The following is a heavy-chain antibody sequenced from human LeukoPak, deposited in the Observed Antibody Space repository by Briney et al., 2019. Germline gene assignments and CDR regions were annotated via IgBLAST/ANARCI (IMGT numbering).Heavy chain of an antibody. Sequence: PGGSLRLSCAASGFNFNIYWMTWVRRAPGKGLEWVANIKHDGSEMNYVDSVKGRFTVSRDNAKNSVYLQMNSLRAEDTAVYYCARDKAHLAAAGFIDYWGQGTLVTASS. CDR3: ARDKAHLAAAGFIDY. J-gene: IGHJ4*02. V-gene: IGHV3-7*01. D-gene: IGHD6-13*01. CDR2: IKHDGSEM. CDR1: GFNFNIYW.